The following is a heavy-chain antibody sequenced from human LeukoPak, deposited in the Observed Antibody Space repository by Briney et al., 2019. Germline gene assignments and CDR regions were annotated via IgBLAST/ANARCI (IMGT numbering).Heavy chain of an antibody. Sequence: SETLSLTCTVSGGSISSYYWSWIRQPPGRGLEWIGYIYYSGSTNYNPSLKSQVTISVDTSKNQFSLKLSSVTAADTAVYYCARDILLNWFDPWGQGTLVTVSS. J-gene: IGHJ5*02. V-gene: IGHV4-59*01. CDR2: IYYSGST. CDR3: ARDILLNWFDP. CDR1: GGSISSYY.